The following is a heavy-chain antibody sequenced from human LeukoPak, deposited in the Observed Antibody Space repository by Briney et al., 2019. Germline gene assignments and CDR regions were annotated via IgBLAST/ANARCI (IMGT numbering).Heavy chain of an antibody. J-gene: IGHJ4*02. CDR1: GFTFSTHW. CDR3: ARVVCSGGYCYYFDY. D-gene: IGHD2-15*01. V-gene: IGHV3-74*01. CDR2: INADGRTT. Sequence: PGGSLRLSCAASGFTFSTHWMHWVRQAPGKGLVWVSRINADGRTTTYADSVKGRFTVSRDNAKNTLHLQMNSPRVEDTAVYYCARVVCSGGYCYYFDYWGQGTLVTVSS.